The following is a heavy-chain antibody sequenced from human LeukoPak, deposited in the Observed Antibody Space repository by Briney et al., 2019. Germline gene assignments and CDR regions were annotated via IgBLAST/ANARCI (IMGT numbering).Heavy chain of an antibody. CDR1: EFRFRNYW. D-gene: IGHD3-3*01. CDR2: IKHDGSEK. V-gene: IGHV3-7*01. J-gene: IGHJ4*02. CDR3: ARDSTVEGWVY. Sequence: GGSLRLSCVGSEFRFRNYWMSWVRQAPGKGLEWVASIKHDGSEKYYVDSVRGRFTISRDNAKNSLYLQMNSLRAEDTAVYYCARDSTVEGWVYWGQGTLVTVSS.